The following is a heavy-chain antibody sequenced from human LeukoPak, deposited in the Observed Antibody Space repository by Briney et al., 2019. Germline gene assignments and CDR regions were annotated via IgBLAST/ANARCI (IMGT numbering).Heavy chain of an antibody. V-gene: IGHV1-2*02. J-gene: IGHJ4*02. Sequence: ASVKVSCKASGYTFTGYYMHWVRQAPGQGLEWMGWISAYNGNTNYAQKFQGRVTITRDTSTSTVYMELSSLRSEDTAMYYCARDRTHYYESSGYYSRWEYWGQGTLVTVSS. CDR2: ISAYNGNT. D-gene: IGHD3-22*01. CDR1: GYTFTGYY. CDR3: ARDRTHYYESSGYYSRWEY.